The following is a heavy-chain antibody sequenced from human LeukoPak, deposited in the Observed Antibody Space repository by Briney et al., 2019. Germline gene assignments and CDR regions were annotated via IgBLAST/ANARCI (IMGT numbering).Heavy chain of an antibody. V-gene: IGHV4-30-4*08. Sequence: SQTLSLTCTVSGGSISSGDYYSSWIRQPPGKGLEWSGYIYYSGSTYYNPSLKSRLTTSVDTSKNQSSLKLSSVTAADTAVYYCARGWPDYDFWSGYYGDGLRGNWFDPWGQGTLVTVSS. CDR1: GGSISSGDYY. CDR2: IYYSGST. CDR3: ARGWPDYDFWSGYYGDGLRGNWFDP. J-gene: IGHJ5*02. D-gene: IGHD3-3*01.